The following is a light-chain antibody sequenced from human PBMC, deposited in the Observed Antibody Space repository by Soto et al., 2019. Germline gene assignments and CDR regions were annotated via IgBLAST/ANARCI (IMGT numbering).Light chain of an antibody. CDR1: QSVSSSY. Sequence: EILLTQSPGTLSLSPGERSTLXXRASQSVSSSYLAWYQQKPGQAPRLXXYGASSRATGIPDRFSGSGSGTDFTLTISRLEPEDFAVYHCQHYGSSPPWTFGQGTKVDIK. CDR3: QHYGSSPPWT. J-gene: IGKJ1*01. CDR2: GAS. V-gene: IGKV3-20*01.